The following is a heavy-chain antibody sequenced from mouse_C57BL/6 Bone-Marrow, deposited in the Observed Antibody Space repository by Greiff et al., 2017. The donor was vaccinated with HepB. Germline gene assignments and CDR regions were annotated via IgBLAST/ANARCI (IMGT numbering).Heavy chain of an antibody. CDR1: GFTFSSYG. CDR3: ARPGSYFDV. J-gene: IGHJ1*03. CDR2: ISSGGSYT. V-gene: IGHV5-6*01. Sequence: EVKLVESGGDLVKPGGSLKLSCAASGFTFSSYGMSWVRQTPDKRLEWVATISSGGSYTYYPDSVKGRFTISRDNAKNTLYLQMSSLKSEDTAMYYCARPGSYFDVWGTGTTVTVSS.